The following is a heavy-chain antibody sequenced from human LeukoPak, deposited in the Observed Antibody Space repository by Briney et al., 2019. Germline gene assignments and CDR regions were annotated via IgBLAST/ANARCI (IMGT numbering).Heavy chain of an antibody. D-gene: IGHD6-19*01. CDR2: IYYSGST. V-gene: IGHV4-39*01. CDR1: GGSISSSSYY. J-gene: IGHJ5*02. CDR3: ARRLQVAGDNWFDP. Sequence: SETLSLTCTVSGGSISSSSYYWGWIRQPPGKGLEWIGGIYYSGSTYYNPSLKSRVTISVDTSQNQFSLKLSSVTAADTAVYYCARRLQVAGDNWFDPWGQGTLVTVSS.